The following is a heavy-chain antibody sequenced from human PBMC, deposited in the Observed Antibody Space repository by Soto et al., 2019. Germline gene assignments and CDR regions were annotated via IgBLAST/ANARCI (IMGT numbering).Heavy chain of an antibody. V-gene: IGHV4-34*01. CDR1: GGSFSGYY. J-gene: IGHJ5*02. D-gene: IGHD3-9*01. Sequence: PSETLSLTCAVYGGSFSGYYWSWIRQPPGKGLEWIGEINHSGSTNYNPSLKSRVTISVDTSKNQFSLKLSSVTAADTAVYYCARGRTDVARSYDILTGYRSNWWFDPWGQGTLVTVSS. CDR2: INHSGST. CDR3: ARGRTDVARSYDILTGYRSNWWFDP.